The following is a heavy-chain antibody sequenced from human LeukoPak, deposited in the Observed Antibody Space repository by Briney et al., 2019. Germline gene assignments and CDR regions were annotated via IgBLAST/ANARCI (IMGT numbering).Heavy chain of an antibody. V-gene: IGHV3-11*01. D-gene: IGHD3-10*01. CDR1: EFTFTDYY. J-gene: IGHJ4*02. CDR2: ISISGTTI. CDR3: ARAGGYGSGSHYYFDY. Sequence: AGGSLRLSCVASEFTFTDYYMSWIRQAPGKGLEWLSYISISGTTIYYADSVKGRFTISRDNAKNSLYLQMNSLRAEDTAVYYCARAGGYGSGSHYYFDYWGQGTLVTVSS.